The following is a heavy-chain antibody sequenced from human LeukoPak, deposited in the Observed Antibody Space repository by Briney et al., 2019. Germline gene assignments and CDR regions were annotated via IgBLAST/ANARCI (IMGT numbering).Heavy chain of an antibody. CDR2: IDGDGSEK. J-gene: IGHJ2*01. V-gene: IGHV3-7*01. CDR1: GFTFSNYW. Sequence: GGSLRLSCAVSGFTFSNYWMSWVRQAPGKGLEWVANIDGDGSEKYYVDSVKGRFTISRDNAKNTLYLQMNSLRDEDTAVYYCARAGGDYLDWYFDLWGRGTLVTVSS. D-gene: IGHD4-17*01. CDR3: ARAGGDYLDWYFDL.